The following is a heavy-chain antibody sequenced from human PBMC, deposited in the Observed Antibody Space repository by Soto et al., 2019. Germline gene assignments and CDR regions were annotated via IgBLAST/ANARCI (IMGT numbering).Heavy chain of an antibody. CDR1: GGSFSSYW. V-gene: IGHV3-74*01. Sequence: HPSETLSLTCAVYGGSFSSYWMHWVRQAPGKGLVWVSRINSDGSSTSYADSVKGRFTISRDNAKNTLYLQMNSLRAEDTAVYYCARDRSYSSSWPSFDPWGQGTLVTVSS. CDR2: INSDGSST. J-gene: IGHJ5*02. CDR3: ARDRSYSSSWPSFDP. D-gene: IGHD6-13*01.